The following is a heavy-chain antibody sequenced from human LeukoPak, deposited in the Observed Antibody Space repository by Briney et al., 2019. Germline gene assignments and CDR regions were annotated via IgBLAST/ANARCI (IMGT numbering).Heavy chain of an antibody. D-gene: IGHD5-24*01. CDR1: GFTFSSYW. J-gene: IGHJ4*02. Sequence: GGSLRLSCAASGFTFSSYWMSWVRQAPGKGREWVANIKQDGSEKYYVDSVKGRFTISRDNAKNSLYLQMNSLRAEDTAVYYCARVYRDGYNLVEYFDYWGQGTLVTVSS. CDR2: IKQDGSEK. V-gene: IGHV3-7*01. CDR3: ARVYRDGYNLVEYFDY.